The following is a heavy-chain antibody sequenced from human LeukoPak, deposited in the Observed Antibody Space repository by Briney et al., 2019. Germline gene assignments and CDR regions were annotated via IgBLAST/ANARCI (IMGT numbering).Heavy chain of an antibody. CDR2: VYPGDSDT. Sequence: GESLQISCQGSGYSFTSYWIAWVRQMPGKGLEWMGIVYPGDSDTRYSPSFQGQVTISADKSISTAYLQWSSLKASDTAIYYCARRYYYDSHRYLDYWGQGTLVTVPS. V-gene: IGHV5-51*01. CDR1: GYSFTSYW. CDR3: ARRYYYDSHRYLDY. D-gene: IGHD3-22*01. J-gene: IGHJ4*02.